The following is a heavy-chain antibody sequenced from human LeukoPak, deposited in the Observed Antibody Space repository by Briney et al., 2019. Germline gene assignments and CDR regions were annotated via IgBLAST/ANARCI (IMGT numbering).Heavy chain of an antibody. J-gene: IGHJ6*02. CDR2: IKQDGSEK. CDR3: ARESPYYYYGMDV. V-gene: IGHV3-7*01. CDR1: EFTFSSYW. Sequence: GGSLRLSCAASEFTFSSYWMSWVRQAPGKGLEWVANIKQDGSEKYYVDSVKGRFTISRDNAKNSLYLQMNSLRAEDTAVYYCARESPYYYYGMDVWGQGTTVTVSS.